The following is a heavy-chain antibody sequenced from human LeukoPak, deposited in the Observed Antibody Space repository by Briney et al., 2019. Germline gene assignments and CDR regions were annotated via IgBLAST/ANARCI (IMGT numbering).Heavy chain of an antibody. V-gene: IGHV3-7*01. CDR3: ARGGYCSGGSCRNYYMDV. J-gene: IGHJ6*03. CDR1: GFTFSSYW. CDR2: IKQDGGEK. D-gene: IGHD2-15*01. Sequence: PGGSLRLSCAASGFTFSSYWMSWVRQAPGKGLEWVANIKQDGGEKYYVDSVKGRFTISRDNAKNSLYLQMNSLRAEDTAVYYCARGGYCSGGSCRNYYMDVWGKGTTVTVSS.